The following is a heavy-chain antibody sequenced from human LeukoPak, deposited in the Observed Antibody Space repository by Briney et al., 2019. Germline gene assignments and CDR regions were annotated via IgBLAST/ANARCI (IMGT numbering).Heavy chain of an antibody. CDR3: ATCPPSSWYYFYF. D-gene: IGHD6-13*01. CDR1: RFPFSNYE. J-gene: IGHJ4*02. Sequence: LTGGSLRLSCAASRFPFSNYEMHWVRQAPGKGLEWLSYISSSGNTIYYADSVKGRFTISRDNSKNSLYLQMNSLRAEDTAVYYCATCPPSSWYYFYFWGQGALVTVSS. V-gene: IGHV3-48*03. CDR2: ISSSGNTI.